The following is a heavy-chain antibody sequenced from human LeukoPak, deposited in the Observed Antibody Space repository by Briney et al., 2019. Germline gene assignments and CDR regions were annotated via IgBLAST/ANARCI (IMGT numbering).Heavy chain of an antibody. V-gene: IGHV4-30-4*01. CDR2: IYYSGST. Sequence: SETLSLTCTVSGGSISSGDYYWSWIRQPPGKGLEWIGYIYYSGSTYYNPSLKSRVTIPVDTSKNQFSLKLSSVTAADTAVYYCARGVAAAGTWWFDPWGQGTLVTVSS. D-gene: IGHD6-13*01. CDR1: GGSISSGDYY. CDR3: ARGVAAAGTWWFDP. J-gene: IGHJ5*02.